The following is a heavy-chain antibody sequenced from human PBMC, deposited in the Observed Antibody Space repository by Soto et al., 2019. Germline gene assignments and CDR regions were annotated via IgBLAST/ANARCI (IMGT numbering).Heavy chain of an antibody. J-gene: IGHJ3*02. CDR2: IYPGDSDT. V-gene: IGHV5-51*01. D-gene: IGHD1-7*01. CDR1: GYSFTSYW. CDR3: ATQGAITGTPGRRDAFDI. Sequence: GESLKISCKGSGYSFTSYWIGWVRQMPGKGLEWMGIIYPGDSDTRYSPSFQGQVTISADKSISTAYLQWSSLKASDTAMYYCATQGAITGTPGRRDAFDIWGQGTMVTVSS.